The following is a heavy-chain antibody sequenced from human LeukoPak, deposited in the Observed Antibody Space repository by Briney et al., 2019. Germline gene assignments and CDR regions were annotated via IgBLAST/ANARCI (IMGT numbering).Heavy chain of an antibody. Sequence: GGSLRLSCAASGFIFNSYPMHWVRQAPGKGLEWVAVISNDGNNKYYADSVKGRFTISRDNPNNTLSLQMNGLRVEDTAVYYCARPDDSESFYRANHYWGRGTLVTVS. V-gene: IGHV3-30*04. D-gene: IGHD3-10*01. CDR3: ARPDDSESFYRANHY. CDR1: GFIFNSYP. CDR2: ISNDGNNK. J-gene: IGHJ4*02.